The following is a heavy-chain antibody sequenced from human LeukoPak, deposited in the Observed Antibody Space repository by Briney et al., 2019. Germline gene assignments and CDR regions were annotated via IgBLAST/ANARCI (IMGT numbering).Heavy chain of an antibody. CDR3: ACSGPYSNGGVMTDC. V-gene: IGHV3-66*01. D-gene: IGHD6-19*01. Sequence: PGGSLRLSCAASGLIVSSNYMNWVRQAPGKGLEWVSIIYRDGNTNYADSVKGRFTISRDNSKNTLSLQMNSLRAEDTAVYYCACSGPYSNGGVMTDCWGQGTLVTVSS. J-gene: IGHJ4*02. CDR2: IYRDGNT. CDR1: GLIVSSNY.